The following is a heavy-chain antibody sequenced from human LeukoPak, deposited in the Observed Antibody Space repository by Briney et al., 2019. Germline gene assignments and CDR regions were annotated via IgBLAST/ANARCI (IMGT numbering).Heavy chain of an antibody. D-gene: IGHD4-17*01. V-gene: IGHV3-48*03. CDR1: GFTFSSYE. CDR2: ISSSGSTI. J-gene: IGHJ4*02. CDR3: ARAGYGDQPGYFDY. Sequence: GGSLRLSCAASGFTFSSYEMNWVRQAPGKGLEWVSYISSSGSTIYYADSVKGRFTISRDNAKNSLYLQMNSLRADDTAVYHCARAGYGDQPGYFDYWGQGTLVTVSS.